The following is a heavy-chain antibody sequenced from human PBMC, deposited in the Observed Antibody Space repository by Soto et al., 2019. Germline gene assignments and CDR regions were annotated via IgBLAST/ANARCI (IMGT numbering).Heavy chain of an antibody. CDR1: GFAFNNYG. J-gene: IGHJ4*02. D-gene: IGHD2-2*01. Sequence: GGSLRLSCTVSGFAFNNYGINWVRQAPGKGLEWVSSISKSDYTYYSDSVKGRFTISRDNAKNSVSLRMNTLRVEDTAVYYCAREDSIIIPAVSDFWGQGTLVTVSS. CDR3: AREDSIIIPAVSDF. V-gene: IGHV3-21*01. CDR2: ISKSDYT.